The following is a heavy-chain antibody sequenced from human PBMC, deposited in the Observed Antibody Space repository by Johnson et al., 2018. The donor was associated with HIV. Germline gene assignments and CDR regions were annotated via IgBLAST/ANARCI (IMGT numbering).Heavy chain of an antibody. CDR2: IWYDGSNK. V-gene: IGHV3-30*04. J-gene: IGHJ3*02. CDR3: AKDWGIAAAGTDAFDI. Sequence: QVQLVESGGGVVQPGRSLRLSCAASGFTFSSYAMHWVRQAPGKGLEWVAVIWYDGSNKYYADSVKGRFTISRDNSKNTLYLQMNSLRAEDTAVYYCAKDWGIAAAGTDAFDIWGQGTMVTVSS. CDR1: GFTFSSYA. D-gene: IGHD6-13*01.